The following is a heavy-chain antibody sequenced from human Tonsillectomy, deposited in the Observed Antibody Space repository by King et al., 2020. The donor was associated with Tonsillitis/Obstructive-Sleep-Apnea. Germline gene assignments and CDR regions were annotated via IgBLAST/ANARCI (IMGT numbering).Heavy chain of an antibody. CDR2: IYYSGST. CDR1: VGSISSGGYY. J-gene: IGHJ4*02. V-gene: IGHV4-31*01. Sequence: LQLQESGPGLVKPSQTLSLTCTVSVGSISSGGYYWSWIRQHPGKGLEWIGSIYYSGSTYYNPSLKRLVTISVDTSKNQFSLKLSSVTAADTAVYYCARTKTYGDYRFDYWGQGTLVTVSS. D-gene: IGHD4-17*01. CDR3: ARTKTYGDYRFDY.